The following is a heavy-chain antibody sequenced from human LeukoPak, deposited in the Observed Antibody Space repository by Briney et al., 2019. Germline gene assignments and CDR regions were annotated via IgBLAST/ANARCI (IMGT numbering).Heavy chain of an antibody. J-gene: IGHJ4*02. V-gene: IGHV3-11*04. CDR2: ISSSGSTI. Sequence: GGSLRLSCAASGFTFSDYYMSWIRQAPGKGLEWVSHISSSGSTIYYADSVKGRFTISRDNAKNSLYLQMNSLRAEDTAVYYCARETRHYFDSSGYSLYFDYWGQGTLVTVSS. CDR3: ARETRHYFDSSGYSLYFDY. CDR1: GFTFSDYY. D-gene: IGHD3-22*01.